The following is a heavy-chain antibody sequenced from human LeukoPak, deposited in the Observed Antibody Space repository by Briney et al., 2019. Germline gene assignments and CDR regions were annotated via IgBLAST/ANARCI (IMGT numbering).Heavy chain of an antibody. CDR3: ARYTITAAGSPFDY. CDR1: GYTFTGYY. V-gene: IGHV1-2*02. J-gene: IGHJ4*02. Sequence: ASVKVSCKASGYTFTGYYVHWARQAPGQGLEWMGWINSHSGGTDYAHKFQGGVTMTRDTSISTAYMELSRLKSDDTAVYYCARYTITAAGSPFDYWGQGTLVTVSS. D-gene: IGHD6-13*01. CDR2: INSHSGGT.